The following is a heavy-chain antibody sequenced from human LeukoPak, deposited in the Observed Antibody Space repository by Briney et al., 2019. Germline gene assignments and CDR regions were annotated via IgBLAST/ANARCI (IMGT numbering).Heavy chain of an antibody. D-gene: IGHD3-10*01. J-gene: IGHJ4*02. CDR3: AREPMVRGVIDY. Sequence: ASVKVSCKASGYTFTTYAMNWVRQAPGQGLEWMGWISAYNGNTNYAQKLQGRVTMTTDTSTSTAYMELRSLRSDDTAVYYCAREPMVRGVIDYWGQGTLVTVSS. CDR1: GYTFTTYA. CDR2: ISAYNGNT. V-gene: IGHV1-18*01.